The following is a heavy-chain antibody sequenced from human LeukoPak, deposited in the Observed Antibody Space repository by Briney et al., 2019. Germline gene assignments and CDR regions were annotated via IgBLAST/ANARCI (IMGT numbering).Heavy chain of an antibody. V-gene: IGHV3-23*01. CDR1: GFTFSSYA. Sequence: GGSLRLSCAASGFTFSSYAMSWVRQEPGKGMEWDSAISGSGGSTYYADSVKDRFIISRDNTKNTLYLQMNSLRAEDTAVYYCAKDHLGVPAAADYWGQGTLVTVSS. J-gene: IGHJ4*02. CDR2: ISGSGGST. CDR3: AKDHLGVPAAADY. D-gene: IGHD2-2*01.